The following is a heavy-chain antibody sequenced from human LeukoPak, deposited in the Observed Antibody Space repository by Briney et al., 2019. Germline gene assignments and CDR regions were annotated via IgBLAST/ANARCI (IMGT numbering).Heavy chain of an antibody. V-gene: IGHV4-30-2*01. CDR1: GASISRGTSY. Sequence: PSQTLSLTCTVSGASISRGTSYWSWIRQPPGKGLEWIGYISQSGSTSYNPSLKSRVTISLDTSKNQFSLRLTSVTAADTAVYYCARIFGYEKWYFDLWGRGTLVTVSS. CDR3: ARIFGYEKWYFDL. J-gene: IGHJ2*01. D-gene: IGHD2-2*03. CDR2: ISQSGST.